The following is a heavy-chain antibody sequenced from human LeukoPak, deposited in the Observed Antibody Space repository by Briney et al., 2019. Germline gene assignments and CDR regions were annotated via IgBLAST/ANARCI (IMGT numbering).Heavy chain of an antibody. CDR3: VRGFIGDYDYVWGSYRCHYFDY. V-gene: IGHV4-4*02. Sequence: SETLSLTCAVSGGSISSSNWWSWVRQPPGKGLEWIGEIYHSGSTNYNPSLKSRVTISVDKSKNQFSLKLSSVTAADTAVYYCVRGFIGDYDYVWGSYRCHYFDYWGQGTLVTVSS. J-gene: IGHJ4*02. CDR2: IYHSGST. CDR1: GGSISSSNW. D-gene: IGHD3-16*02.